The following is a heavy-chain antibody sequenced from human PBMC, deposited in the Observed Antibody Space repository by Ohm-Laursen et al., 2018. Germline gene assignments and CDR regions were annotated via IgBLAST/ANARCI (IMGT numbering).Heavy chain of an antibody. D-gene: IGHD7-27*01. J-gene: IGHJ4*02. Sequence: VTLSLTCAVYGGSFSGYYWSWIRQPPGKGLEWIGEINHSGSTNYNPSLKSRVTISVDTSKNQFSLKLSSVTAADTAVYYCARGGEAGDRYWGQGTLVTVSS. V-gene: IGHV4-34*01. CDR2: INHSGST. CDR1: GGSFSGYY. CDR3: ARGGEAGDRY.